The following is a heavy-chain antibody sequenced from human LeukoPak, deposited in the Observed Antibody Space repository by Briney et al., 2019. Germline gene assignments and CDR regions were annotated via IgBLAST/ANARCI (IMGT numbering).Heavy chain of an antibody. Sequence: GKSLRLSCTASGFTFSSTGMHWARQAPGKGLDWVASISYDGSSKKYVDSVKGRFTISRDNSKRTLYLQMNSLRSEDTAVYYCAKEGLRFFDFWGQGTLVTVSS. CDR3: AKEGLRFFDF. CDR2: ISYDGSSK. J-gene: IGHJ4*02. CDR1: GFTFSSTG. V-gene: IGHV3-30*18. D-gene: IGHD5-12*01.